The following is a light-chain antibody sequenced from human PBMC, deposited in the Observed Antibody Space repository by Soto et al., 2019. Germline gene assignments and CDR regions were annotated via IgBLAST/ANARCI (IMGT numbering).Light chain of an antibody. CDR1: QDIGSV. V-gene: IGKV1-8*01. CDR2: VAS. J-gene: IGKJ1*01. CDR3: QQYYSYPRT. Sequence: AIRMTQSPSSLSAPTGDRVTIACRASQDIGSVLAWYQQKAGKAPKLLIYVASALQTGVPSRFSGSGSGIDFTLTISRLQSEDSATYYCQQYYSYPRTFGQGTKVDIK.